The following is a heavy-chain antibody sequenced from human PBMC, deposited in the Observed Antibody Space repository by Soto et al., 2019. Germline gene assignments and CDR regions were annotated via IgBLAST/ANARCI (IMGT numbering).Heavy chain of an antibody. CDR3: AKALYGGFTY. V-gene: IGHV3-23*01. D-gene: IGHD3-10*01. J-gene: IGHJ4*02. CDR1: GFTFSVYA. CDR2: ISGSGDST. Sequence: EVRLLESGGGLVQPGGSLRLSCAASGFTFSVYAMSWVRQAPGKGLEWVSGISGSGDSTHYADSVRGRFTVSRDNSKSMLYLQTNSLGAEDTAIHYCAKALYGGFTYWGQGTLVTVSS.